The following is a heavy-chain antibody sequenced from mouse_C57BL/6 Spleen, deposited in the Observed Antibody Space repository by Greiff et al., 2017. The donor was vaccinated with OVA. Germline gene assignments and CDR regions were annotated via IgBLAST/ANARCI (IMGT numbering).Heavy chain of an antibody. CDR2: ISDGGSYT. V-gene: IGHV5-4*01. Sequence: EVQLVESGGGLVKPGGSLKLSCAASGFTFSSYAMSWVRQTPEKRLEWVATISDGGSYTYYPDNVKGRFTISRDNAKNNLYLQMSHLKSEDTAMYYCARGGVFDYWGQGTTLTVSS. CDR3: ARGGVFDY. CDR1: GFTFSSYA. J-gene: IGHJ2*01.